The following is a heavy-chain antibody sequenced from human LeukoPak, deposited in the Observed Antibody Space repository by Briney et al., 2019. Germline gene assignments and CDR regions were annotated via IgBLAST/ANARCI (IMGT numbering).Heavy chain of an antibody. CDR1: GYTFTGNY. D-gene: IGHD2/OR15-2a*01. CDR3: ARDSTPLDY. J-gene: IGHJ4*02. V-gene: IGHV1-2*02. Sequence: ASVKVSCKTSGYTFTGNYMHWVRQAPGQGLEWMRWINPNTGGTNYAQKFQGRVSMTRDTSISTAYMDLSRLRSDDTAVYYCARDSTPLDYWGQGTLVTVSS. CDR2: INPNTGGT.